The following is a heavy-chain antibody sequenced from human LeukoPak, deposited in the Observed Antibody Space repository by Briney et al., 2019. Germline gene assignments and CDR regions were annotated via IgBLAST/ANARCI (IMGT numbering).Heavy chain of an antibody. CDR2: ISSTSSDI. CDR1: GFIFSNHG. J-gene: IGHJ6*03. D-gene: IGHD1-14*01. V-gene: IGHV3-21*05. Sequence: GGSLRLSCTASGFIFSNHGMNWVRQAPGKGLEWISYISSTSSDIYYLDSVKGRFTISRDNAKNSLYLQMNSLRAEDTAVYYCARPPDNYYYYYMDVWGKGTTVTISS. CDR3: ARPPDNYYYYYMDV.